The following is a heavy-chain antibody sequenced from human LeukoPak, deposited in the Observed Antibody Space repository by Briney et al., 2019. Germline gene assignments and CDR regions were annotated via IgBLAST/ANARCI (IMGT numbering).Heavy chain of an antibody. CDR1: GFTFSSYW. CDR2: IKQDGSEK. D-gene: IGHD3-10*01. J-gene: IGHJ4*02. V-gene: IGHV3-7*01. CDR3: ARMQVTGGVYFDY. Sequence: PGGSLRLSCAASGFTFSSYWMSWVRQAPGKGLEWVANIKQDGSEKYYVDSVKGRFTISRDNAKNSLYLQMNGLRAEDTAVYYCARMQVTGGVYFDYWGQGTLVTVSS.